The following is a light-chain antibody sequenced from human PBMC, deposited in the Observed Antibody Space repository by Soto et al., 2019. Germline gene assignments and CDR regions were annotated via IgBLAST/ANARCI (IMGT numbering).Light chain of an antibody. Sequence: QSVLTQPASVSGSPGQSITISCTGISSDVGNYNLVSWYQQHPGKAPKLMIYEVTKRPSGVSNRFSGSKSGNTASLTISGLQAEDEADYYCCSYAGTNTYVFGTGTKVTVL. V-gene: IGLV2-23*02. J-gene: IGLJ1*01. CDR2: EVT. CDR1: SSDVGNYNL. CDR3: CSYAGTNTYV.